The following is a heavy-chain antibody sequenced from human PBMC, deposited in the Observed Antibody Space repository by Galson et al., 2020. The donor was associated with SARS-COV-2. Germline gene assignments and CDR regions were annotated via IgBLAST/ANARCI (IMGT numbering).Heavy chain of an antibody. CDR2: IYYTGNS. CDR3: ARMRGGAFDL. D-gene: IGHD6-25*01. V-gene: IGHV4-30-4*01. Sequence: SETLSLTCTVSDDSISSSAYYWTWIRQPPGKGLEWIGYIYYTGNSYYSPSLKSRVTISLDTSKNQFSLKLTPVTAADTAVYYCARMRGGAFDLWGQGTMVTVSS. J-gene: IGHJ3*01. CDR1: DDSISSSAYY.